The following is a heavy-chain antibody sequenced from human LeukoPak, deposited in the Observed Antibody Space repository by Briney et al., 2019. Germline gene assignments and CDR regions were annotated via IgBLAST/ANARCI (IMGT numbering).Heavy chain of an antibody. Sequence: PSDTLSLTCTVSGRSNSRGGYYWTWIRQPPGKGLERIEYIYYRRSTYHNPSLKSRVTISVDTSNNHFSLKLSSVTAADTAVYYCARDRALYCSSTSCYVYGMDVWGKGTTVTVSS. CDR3: ARDRALYCSSTSCYVYGMDV. CDR1: GRSNSRGGYY. V-gene: IGHV4-31*03. CDR2: IYYRRST. D-gene: IGHD2-2*01. J-gene: IGHJ6*04.